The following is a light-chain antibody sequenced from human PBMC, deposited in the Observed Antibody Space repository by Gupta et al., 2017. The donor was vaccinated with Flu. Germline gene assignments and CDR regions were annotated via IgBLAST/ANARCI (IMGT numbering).Light chain of an antibody. CDR1: NSNVGSNF. Sequence: QSVLTQPPSASGTPGQRVSISCSGSNSNVGSNFVYWYQQVSRTSPKVLILRNDRRASGVPDRFSASKSGASASLTITDLRPEDEAEYFCGVWDDTLGQVFGGGTKLTVL. CDR2: RND. CDR3: GVWDDTLGQV. J-gene: IGLJ3*02. V-gene: IGLV1-47*01.